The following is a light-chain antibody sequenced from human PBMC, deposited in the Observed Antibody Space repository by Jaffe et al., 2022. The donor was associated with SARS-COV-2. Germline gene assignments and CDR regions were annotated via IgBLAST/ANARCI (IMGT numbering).Light chain of an antibody. V-gene: IGKV3-15*01. Sequence: EIVMTQSPATLSVSPGERATLSCRASQSVGSDLAWYQQNPGQAPRLLIYGASTRATGVPARFSGSGSGTEFTLTISSLQSEDFAVYFCQQYNTWVTFGPGTKVDI. J-gene: IGKJ3*01. CDR1: QSVGSD. CDR2: GAS. CDR3: QQYNTWVT.